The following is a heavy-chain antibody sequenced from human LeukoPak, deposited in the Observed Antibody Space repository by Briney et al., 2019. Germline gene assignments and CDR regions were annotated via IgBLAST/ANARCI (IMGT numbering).Heavy chain of an antibody. J-gene: IGHJ4*02. CDR2: ISSSSSYI. CDR1: GFTFSSYS. D-gene: IGHD1-26*01. CDR3: ARGIGEDYFDY. Sequence: GGSLRLSCAASGFTFSSYSMNWVRQAPGKGLEWVSFISSSSSYIYYADSVKGRFTISRDNAKNSLYLQMNSLGAEDTAVYYCARGIGEDYFDYWGQGTLVTVSS. V-gene: IGHV3-21*01.